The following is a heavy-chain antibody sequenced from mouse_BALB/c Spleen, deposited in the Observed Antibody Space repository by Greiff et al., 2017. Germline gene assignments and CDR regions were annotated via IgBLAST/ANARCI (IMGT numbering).Heavy chain of an antibody. Sequence: EVMLVESGGGLVKPGGSLKLSCAASGFAFSSYDMSWVRQTPEKRLEWVAYISSGGGSTYYPDTVKGRFTISRDNAKNTLYLQMSSLKSEDTAMYYCARHGGNYFFAYWGQGTLVTVSA. CDR2: ISSGGGST. V-gene: IGHV5-12-1*01. D-gene: IGHD1-1*02. CDR1: GFAFSSYD. CDR3: ARHGGNYFFAY. J-gene: IGHJ3*01.